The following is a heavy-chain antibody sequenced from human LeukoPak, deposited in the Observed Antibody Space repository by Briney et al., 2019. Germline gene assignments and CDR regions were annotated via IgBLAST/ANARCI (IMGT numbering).Heavy chain of an antibody. V-gene: IGHV3-30-3*01. CDR1: GFPFSSYA. Sequence: GGSLRLSCAASGFPFSSYAMHWVRQAPGKGLEWVALISFDGSKKYYSDSVKSRFSISRDNSRDMLYLQMSSLRAEDTAVYYCASKHLWSILWGQGTLVTVSS. CDR3: ASKHLWSIL. J-gene: IGHJ4*02. D-gene: IGHD5-18*01. CDR2: ISFDGSKK.